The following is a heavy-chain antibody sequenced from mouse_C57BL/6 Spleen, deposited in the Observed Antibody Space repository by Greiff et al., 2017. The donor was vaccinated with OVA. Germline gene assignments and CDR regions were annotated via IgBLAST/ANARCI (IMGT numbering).Heavy chain of an antibody. CDR3: ARYSITTVVATDAMDY. CDR1: GFTFSDYG. V-gene: IGHV5-17*01. Sequence: EVQRVESGGGLVKPGGSLKLSCAASGFTFSDYGMHWVRQAPEKGLEWVAYISSGSSTIYYADTVKGRFTISRDNAKNTLFLQMTSLRSEDTAMYYCARYSITTVVATDAMDYWGQGTSVTVSS. CDR2: ISSGSSTI. J-gene: IGHJ4*01. D-gene: IGHD1-1*01.